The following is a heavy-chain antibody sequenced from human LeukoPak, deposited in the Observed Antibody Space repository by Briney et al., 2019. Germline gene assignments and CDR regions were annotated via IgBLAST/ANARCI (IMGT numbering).Heavy chain of an antibody. CDR3: ARDHPTPTTGYMDV. Sequence: PSETLSLTCAVYGESFSGFYWTWIRQPAGKGLEWIGRIYTSGSTNYSPSFKSRVTISADTSKNQFSLNLSSVTAADTAVYYCARDHPTPTTGYMDVWGKGTTVTVSS. V-gene: IGHV4-4*07. D-gene: IGHD1-26*01. CDR2: IYTSGST. J-gene: IGHJ6*03. CDR1: GESFSGFY.